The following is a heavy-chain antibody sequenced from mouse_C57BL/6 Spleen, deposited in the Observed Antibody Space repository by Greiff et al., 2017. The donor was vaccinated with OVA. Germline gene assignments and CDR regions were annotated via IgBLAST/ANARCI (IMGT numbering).Heavy chain of an antibody. CDR1: GFNIKDDY. V-gene: IGHV14-4*01. D-gene: IGHD1-1*01. CDR3: TTGYYYGSSYYFDY. Sequence: VQLKESGAELVRPGASVKLSCTASGFNIKDDYMHWVKQRPEQGLEWIGWIDPENGDTEYASKFQGKATITADTSSNTAYLQLSSLTSEDTAVYYCTTGYYYGSSYYFDYWGQGTTLTVSS. J-gene: IGHJ2*01. CDR2: IDPENGDT.